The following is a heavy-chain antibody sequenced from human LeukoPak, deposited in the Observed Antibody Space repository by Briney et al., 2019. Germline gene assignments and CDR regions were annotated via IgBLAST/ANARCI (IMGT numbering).Heavy chain of an antibody. D-gene: IGHD6-19*01. CDR3: AFRLGYSSGWYGSLDYFDY. Sequence: GGSLRLSCAASGFTFSSYAMSWVRQALGKGLEWVSAISGSGGSTYYADSVKGRFTISRDNSKNTLYLQMNSLRAEDTAVYYCAFRLGYSSGWYGSLDYFDYWGQGTLVTVSS. V-gene: IGHV3-23*01. CDR1: GFTFSSYA. J-gene: IGHJ4*02. CDR2: ISGSGGST.